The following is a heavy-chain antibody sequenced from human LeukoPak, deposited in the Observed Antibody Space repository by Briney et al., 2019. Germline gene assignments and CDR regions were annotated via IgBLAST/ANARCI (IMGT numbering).Heavy chain of an antibody. V-gene: IGHV4-4*07. D-gene: IGHD4-17*01. J-gene: IGHJ4*02. CDR2: ISTSGST. CDR1: GGSISSYY. Sequence: SETLSLTCTVSGGSISSYYWSWIRQPAGKGLESIGHISTSGSTNYNPSLKSRVTMSVDTSKNQFSLKLSSVTAADTAVYYCARDEYIHGDLTNFDSWGQGTLVIVSS. CDR3: ARDEYIHGDLTNFDS.